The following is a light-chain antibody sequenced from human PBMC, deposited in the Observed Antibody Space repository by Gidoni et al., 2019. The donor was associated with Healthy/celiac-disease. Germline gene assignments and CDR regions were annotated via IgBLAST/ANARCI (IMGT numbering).Light chain of an antibody. CDR2: DAS. J-gene: IGKJ3*01. V-gene: IGKV1-33*01. Sequence: DIQVTHSPSSLSASVGDRVTITCQASQDISNYLNWYQHKPGKGPKLLIYDASNLETGVPSRFSGSGSGTDFNFTISSLQPEDIATYYGQQYDNLPLTFGPGTKVDIK. CDR1: QDISNY. CDR3: QQYDNLPLT.